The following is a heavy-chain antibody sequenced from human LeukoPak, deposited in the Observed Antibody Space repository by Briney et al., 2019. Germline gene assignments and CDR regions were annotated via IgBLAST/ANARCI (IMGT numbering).Heavy chain of an antibody. D-gene: IGHD3-10*01. CDR2: IYYSGSS. CDR3: ARGRSSMVRGYYYYYMDV. CDR1: GASISSDDYH. J-gene: IGHJ6*03. Sequence: SETLSLTCTVSGASISSDDYHWSWIRQPPGKGLEWIGYIYYSGSSNYNPSLKSRVTISVDTSKNQFSLKLSSVTAADTAVYYCARGRSSMVRGYYYYYMDVWGKGTTVTISS. V-gene: IGHV4-61*08.